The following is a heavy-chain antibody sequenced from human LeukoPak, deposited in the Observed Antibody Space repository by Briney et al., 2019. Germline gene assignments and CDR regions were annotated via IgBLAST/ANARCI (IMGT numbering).Heavy chain of an antibody. CDR3: ARDRRSSSHYYYYYYMDV. Sequence: GGSLRLSCAASGFTFSSYGMHWVRQAPGKGLEWVAVIWYDGSNKYYADSVKGRFTISRDNSKNTLYLQMNSLRAEDTAVYYCARDRRSSSHYYYYYYMDVWGKGTTVTVSS. CDR2: IWYDGSNK. D-gene: IGHD6-13*01. V-gene: IGHV3-33*01. CDR1: GFTFSSYG. J-gene: IGHJ6*03.